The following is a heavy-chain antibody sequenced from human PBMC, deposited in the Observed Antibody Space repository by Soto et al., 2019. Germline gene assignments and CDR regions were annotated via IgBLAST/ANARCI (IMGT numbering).Heavy chain of an antibody. CDR2: ISAGGDNT. V-gene: IGHV3-23*01. CDR3: ARLYYDYV. J-gene: IGHJ6*02. CDR1: GFTFNRYG. D-gene: IGHD3-3*01. Sequence: GGSLRLSCAASGFTFNRYGMSWVRQAPGKGLEWVSAISAGGDNTYYADSVKGRFTISRDDAENSLYLQMNSLRDEDTATYYCARLYYDYVWGQGTTVTVSS.